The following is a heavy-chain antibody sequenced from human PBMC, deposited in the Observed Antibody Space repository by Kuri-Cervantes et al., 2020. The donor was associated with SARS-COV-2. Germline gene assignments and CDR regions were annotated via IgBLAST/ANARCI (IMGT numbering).Heavy chain of an antibody. CDR1: GFTFSSYG. CDR3: AKALGNYYYYGMDV. J-gene: IGHJ6*02. Sequence: GGSLRLSCAASGFTFSSYGMHWVRQAPGKELEWVAVISYDGSNKYYADSVKGRFTISRDNSKNTLYLQMNSLRAEDTAVYYCAKALGNYYYYGMDVWGQGTTVTVSS. D-gene: IGHD7-27*01. V-gene: IGHV3-30*18. CDR2: ISYDGSNK.